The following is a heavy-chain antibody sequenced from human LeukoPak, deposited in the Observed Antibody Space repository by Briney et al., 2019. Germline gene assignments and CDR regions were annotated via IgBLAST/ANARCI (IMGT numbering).Heavy chain of an antibody. V-gene: IGHV3-7*01. CDR2: IKPDGSEK. CDR1: GFTFSSYG. D-gene: IGHD6-25*01. Sequence: GGSLRLSCAASGFTFSSYGMHWVRQAPGKGLEWVANIKPDGSEKNYVDSVKGRFTISRDNAKSSLYLQMNSLRVEDTAVYYCARDPSAGSESWGQGTLVTVSS. J-gene: IGHJ4*02. CDR3: ARDPSAGSES.